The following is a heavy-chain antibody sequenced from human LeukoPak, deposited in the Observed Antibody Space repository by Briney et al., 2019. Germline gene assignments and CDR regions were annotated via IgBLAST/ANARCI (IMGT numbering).Heavy chain of an antibody. CDR1: GYTFTSYG. V-gene: IGHV1-18*04. Sequence: ASVKVSCKASGYTFTSYGISWVRQAPGQGLEWMGWISAYNGNTNYAQKLQGRVTMTTDTSTSTAYMELRSLRPDDTAVYYCARDPSGGWYTRPDYWGQGTLVTVSS. CDR3: ARDPSGGWYTRPDY. CDR2: ISAYNGNT. J-gene: IGHJ4*02. D-gene: IGHD6-19*01.